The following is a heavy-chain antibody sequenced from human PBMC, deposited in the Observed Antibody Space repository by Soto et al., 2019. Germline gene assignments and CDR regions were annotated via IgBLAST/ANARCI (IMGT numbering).Heavy chain of an antibody. J-gene: IGHJ4*02. Sequence: EVQLVESGGGLVQPGGSLRLSCAASGFTFSSYWMSWVRQARGKALECVANIKQDGRETYYVDAVKGRFTISRDNAKSAMYLQMDSLGAEDTAVYYCARGTSQYNYDHVWYWGQGTHVIVSS. CDR2: IKQDGRET. CDR3: ARGTSQYNYDHVWY. V-gene: IGHV3-7*03. CDR1: GFTFSSYW. D-gene: IGHD3-16*01.